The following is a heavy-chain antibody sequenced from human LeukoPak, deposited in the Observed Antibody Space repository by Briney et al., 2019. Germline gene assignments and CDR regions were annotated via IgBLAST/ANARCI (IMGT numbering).Heavy chain of an antibody. V-gene: IGHV4-38-2*01. CDR3: ARLGWSRTAFDY. CDR1: GYSISSGYY. D-gene: IGHD2-15*01. CDR2: IYHSGST. Sequence: PSETLSLTCAVSGYSISSGYYWGWIRQPPGKGLEWVVSIYHSGSTYYNPSLKSRVTISVDTSKNQFSLKLSSVTAADTAVYYCARLGWSRTAFDYWGQGTLVTVSS. J-gene: IGHJ4*02.